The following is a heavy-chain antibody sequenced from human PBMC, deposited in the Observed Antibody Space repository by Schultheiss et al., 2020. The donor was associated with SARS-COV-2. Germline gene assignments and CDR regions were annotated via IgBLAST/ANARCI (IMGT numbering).Heavy chain of an antibody. J-gene: IGHJ4*02. CDR2: IKQDGSEK. D-gene: IGHD6-19*01. CDR1: GFTFTNYA. V-gene: IGHV3-7*05. Sequence: GGSLRLSCAASGFTFTNYAMSWVRQAPGKGLEWVANIKQDGSEKYYVDSVKGRFTISRDNAKNSLYLQMNSLRAEDTAVYYCAREGIAVAGSYYFDYWGQGTLVTVSS. CDR3: AREGIAVAGSYYFDY.